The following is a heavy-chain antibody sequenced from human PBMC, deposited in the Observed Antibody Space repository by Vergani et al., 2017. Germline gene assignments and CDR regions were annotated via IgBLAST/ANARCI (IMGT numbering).Heavy chain of an antibody. CDR2: IFYSGST. D-gene: IGHD3-3*01. CDR3: ARVPRITIFGVVDY. J-gene: IGHJ4*02. V-gene: IGHV4-31*03. CDR1: GGSISSSSYY. Sequence: QLQLQESGPGLVKPSETLSLTCTVSGGSISSSSYYWGWIRQHPGKGLEWIGYIFYSGSTYYNPSLKSRVTISVDTSKNQFSLKLSSVTAADTAVYYCARVPRITIFGVVDYWGQGTLVTVSS.